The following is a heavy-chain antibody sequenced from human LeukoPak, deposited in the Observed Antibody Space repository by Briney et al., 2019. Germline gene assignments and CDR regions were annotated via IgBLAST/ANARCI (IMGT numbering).Heavy chain of an antibody. CDR3: ARGYYYDSSGYSTEDN. CDR2: ISANNGNT. Sequence: ASVKVSCKASGYTFTSYGISWARQAPGQGLEWMGWISANNGNTNYAQKFQGRVTMTTDTSTTTAYMELRSLRSDDTAVYYCARGYYYDSSGYSTEDNWGQGTLVTVSS. V-gene: IGHV1-18*01. J-gene: IGHJ4*02. CDR1: GYTFTSYG. D-gene: IGHD3-22*01.